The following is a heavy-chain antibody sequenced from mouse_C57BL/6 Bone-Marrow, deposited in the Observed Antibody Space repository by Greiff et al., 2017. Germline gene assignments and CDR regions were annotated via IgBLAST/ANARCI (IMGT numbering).Heavy chain of an antibody. V-gene: IGHV1-55*01. CDR1: GYTFTSYW. CDR2: IYPGSGST. J-gene: IGHJ4*01. Sequence: QVQLKQPGAELVKPGASVKMSCKASGYTFTSYWITWVKQRPGQGLEWIGDIYPGSGSTNYNEKFKSKATLTVDTSSSTAYMQLSSLTSEDSAVYYCARSLGTTVVAPYAMRYWGQGTSVTVSS. D-gene: IGHD1-1*01. CDR3: ARSLGTTVVAPYAMRY.